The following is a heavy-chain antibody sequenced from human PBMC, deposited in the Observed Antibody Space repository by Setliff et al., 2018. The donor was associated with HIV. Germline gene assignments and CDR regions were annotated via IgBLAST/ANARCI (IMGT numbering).Heavy chain of an antibody. V-gene: IGHV3-30*02. CDR3: AKNLYRSGWSPLDY. CDR2: IRYDGSYK. CDR1: GFTFSYYG. D-gene: IGHD6-13*01. J-gene: IGHJ4*02. Sequence: PGGSLRLSCAASGFTFSYYGMHWVRQAPGKGLEWVTSIRYDGSYKNYADSVRGRFTISRDNSKNTLYLQMNSLRAEDTAVYYCAKNLYRSGWSPLDYWGQGTLVTVS.